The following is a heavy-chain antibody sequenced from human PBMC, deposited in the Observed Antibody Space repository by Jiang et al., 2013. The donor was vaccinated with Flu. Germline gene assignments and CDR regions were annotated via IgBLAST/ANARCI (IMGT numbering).Heavy chain of an antibody. CDR2: IYHSGST. J-gene: IGHJ5*02. D-gene: IGHD4-23*01. Sequence: KPSQTLSLTCAVSGGSISSGGYSWSWIRQPPGKGLEWIGYIYHSGSTYYNPSLKSRVTISVDRSKNQFSLKLSSVTAADTAVYYCARSSSYGGPAHSWFDPWGQGTLVTVSS. V-gene: IGHV4-30-2*01. CDR3: ARSSSYGGPAHSWFDP. CDR1: GGSISSGGYS.